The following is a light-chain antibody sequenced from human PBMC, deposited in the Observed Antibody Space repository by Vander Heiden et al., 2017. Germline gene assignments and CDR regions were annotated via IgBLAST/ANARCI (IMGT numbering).Light chain of an antibody. CDR3: QQYGSSPRVT. CDR1: QSVSSSY. V-gene: IGKV3-20*01. J-gene: IGKJ1*01. Sequence: EIVLTQSPGTLSLSPGERATLSCRASQSVSSSYLAWYQQKPGQAPRLLIYGASSRATGIQDRFSGSGSGTDFTLTISRLEPEDFAVYYCQQYGSSPRVTFGQGTKVEIK. CDR2: GAS.